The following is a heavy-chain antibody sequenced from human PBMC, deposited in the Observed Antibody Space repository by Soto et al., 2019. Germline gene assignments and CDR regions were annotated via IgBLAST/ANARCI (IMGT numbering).Heavy chain of an antibody. CDR2: IGGSGGST. CDR3: AKEPSFTIFGVVIAPPHQDAFDI. Sequence: EVQLLESGGSLVQPGGSLRLSCAASGFTFNSYAMSWVRQAPGKGLEWVSTIGGSGGSTYYADSVKGRFTISRDNSKNTLYLQMNSLRAEDTAVYYCAKEPSFTIFGVVIAPPHQDAFDIWGQGTMVTVSS. J-gene: IGHJ3*02. V-gene: IGHV3-23*01. D-gene: IGHD3-3*01. CDR1: GFTFNSYA.